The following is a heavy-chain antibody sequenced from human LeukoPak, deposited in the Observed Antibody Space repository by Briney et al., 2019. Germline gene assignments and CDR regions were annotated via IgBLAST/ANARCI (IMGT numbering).Heavy chain of an antibody. J-gene: IGHJ4*02. D-gene: IGHD3-10*01. CDR1: GFTFSNCP. Sequence: GGSLRLSCSASGFTFSNCPMHWVRQAPGKGLEYVSAISSNGDSTYYADSVKGRFTISRDNSKNTLYLQMNGLRAEDTAVYYCAKGYDYRSGAGSFDYWGQGTLVTVSS. V-gene: IGHV3-64*04. CDR3: AKGYDYRSGAGSFDY. CDR2: ISSNGDST.